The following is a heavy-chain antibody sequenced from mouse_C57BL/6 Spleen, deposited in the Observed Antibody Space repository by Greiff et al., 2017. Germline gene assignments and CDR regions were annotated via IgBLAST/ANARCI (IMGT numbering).Heavy chain of an antibody. CDR1: GYAFSSYW. D-gene: IGHD2-4*01. CDR2: IYPGDGDT. CDR3: ASYDYDGAWFAY. V-gene: IGHV1-80*01. Sequence: QVQLQQSGAELVKPGASVKISCKASGYAFSSYWMNWVKQRPGKGLEWIGQIYPGDGDTNSNGKFKGKATLTADKSSSTAYMQLSSLTSEDSAVYFCASYDYDGAWFAYWGQGTLVTVSA. J-gene: IGHJ3*01.